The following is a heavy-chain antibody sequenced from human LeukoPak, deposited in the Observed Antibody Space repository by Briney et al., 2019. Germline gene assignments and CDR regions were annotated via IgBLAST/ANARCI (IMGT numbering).Heavy chain of an antibody. D-gene: IGHD2-15*01. CDR3: ARNSEVAEFDY. CDR1: GYTFTSYA. J-gene: IGHJ4*02. Sequence: GASVTVSFKASGYTFTSYAMHWVRQAPGQRLEWMGWINAGNGNTKYSQKFQGRVTITRDTSASTAYMELSSLRSEDTAVYYCARNSEVAEFDYWGQGTLVTVSS. CDR2: INAGNGNT. V-gene: IGHV1-3*01.